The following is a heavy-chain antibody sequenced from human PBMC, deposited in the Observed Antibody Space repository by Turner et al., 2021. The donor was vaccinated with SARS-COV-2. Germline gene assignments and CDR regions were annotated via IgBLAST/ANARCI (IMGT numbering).Heavy chain of an antibody. J-gene: IGHJ5*02. V-gene: IGHV3-23*01. CDR1: GFTFSNFA. CDR2: IKDNSFST. D-gene: IGHD2-15*01. Sequence: EVQLLESGGGLVQPGGSLRLPCAASGFTFSNFAMTWVRQAPGTRLEWVSAIKDNSFSTYYADSVKGRFTISRVNSKNTLYLHMNSLRAEDTAVYYCAKGRWWFDPWGQGTLVTVSS. CDR3: AKGRWWFDP.